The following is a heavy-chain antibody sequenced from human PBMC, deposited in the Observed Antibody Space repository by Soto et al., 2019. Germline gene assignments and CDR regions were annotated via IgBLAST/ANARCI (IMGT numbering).Heavy chain of an antibody. Sequence: QVQLVQSGAEVKKPGSSVKVSCKASGGTFSSYAISWVRQATGQGLEWMGGIIPIFGTANYAQKFQGRVTITADESTSTAYMELSSLRSEDTAVYYCARGYYYDSSGYYYDEGYYFDYWGQGTLVTVSS. J-gene: IGHJ4*02. CDR1: GGTFSSYA. V-gene: IGHV1-69*01. CDR2: IIPIFGTA. D-gene: IGHD3-22*01. CDR3: ARGYYYDSSGYYYDEGYYFDY.